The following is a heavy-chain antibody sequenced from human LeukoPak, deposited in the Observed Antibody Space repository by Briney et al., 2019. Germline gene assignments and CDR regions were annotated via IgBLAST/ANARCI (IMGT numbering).Heavy chain of an antibody. Sequence: GGSLRLSCAASGFTFSSYAMSWVRQAPGKGVEWVSAISGSGGSTYYADSVKGRFTISRDNSKNTLYLQMNSLRAEDTAVYYCAKDISITGTTNPWGQGTLVTVSS. CDR3: AKDISITGTTNP. V-gene: IGHV3-23*01. CDR1: GFTFSSYA. CDR2: ISGSGGST. J-gene: IGHJ5*02. D-gene: IGHD1-7*01.